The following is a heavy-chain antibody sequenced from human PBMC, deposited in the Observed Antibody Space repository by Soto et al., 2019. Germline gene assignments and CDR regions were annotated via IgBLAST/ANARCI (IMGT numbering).Heavy chain of an antibody. J-gene: IGHJ4*02. D-gene: IGHD3-9*01. CDR3: GKAGGSELRYFDWPEVGV. V-gene: IGHV3-30*18. Sequence: GGSLRLSCTASGFSFFNYGFAWIRQAPGKGLEWVAIVTYDSSEKYYADSVKGRFTISRDNSKNTVYLQMDSLQHNDSALYYCGKAGGSELRYFDWPEVGVWGQGTLVTVSS. CDR2: VTYDSSEK. CDR1: GFSFFNYG.